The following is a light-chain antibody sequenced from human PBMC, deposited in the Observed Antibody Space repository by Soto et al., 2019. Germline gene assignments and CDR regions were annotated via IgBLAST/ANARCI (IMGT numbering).Light chain of an antibody. CDR2: DVS. V-gene: IGLV2-14*01. Sequence: QSVLTQPASGSGSPGHSITISCTGTSSDVGGYNYVSWYQQHPGKAPKFMIYDVSNRPSGVSNRFSGSKSGNTASLTISGLQAEDEADYYCSSYTTSNTRQIVFGTGTKVTVL. CDR3: SSYTTSNTRQIV. J-gene: IGLJ1*01. CDR1: SSDVGGYNY.